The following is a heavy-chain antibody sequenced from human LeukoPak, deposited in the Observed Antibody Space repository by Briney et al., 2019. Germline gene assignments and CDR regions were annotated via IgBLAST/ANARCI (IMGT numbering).Heavy chain of an antibody. V-gene: IGHV4-34*01. CDR1: GGSFSGYY. CDR2: INHSGST. CDR3: ARGAWYSGYDK. Sequence: SETLSLTCAVYGGSFSGYYWSWIRQPPGKGLEWIGEINHSGSTNYNPSLKSRVTISVDTSKNQFSLKLSSVTAADTAVYYCARGAWYSGYDKWGQGTLVTVSS. D-gene: IGHD5-12*01. J-gene: IGHJ4*02.